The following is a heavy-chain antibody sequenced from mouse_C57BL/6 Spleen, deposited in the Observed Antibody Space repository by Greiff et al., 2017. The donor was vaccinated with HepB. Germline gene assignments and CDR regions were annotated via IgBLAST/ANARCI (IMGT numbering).Heavy chain of an antibody. CDR2: ISYDGSN. CDR1: GYSITSGYY. J-gene: IGHJ4*01. D-gene: IGHD1-1*01. Sequence: DVKLQESGPGLVKPSQSLSLTCSVTGYSITSGYYWNWIRQFPGNKLEWMGYISYDGSNNYNPSLKNRISITRDTSKNQFFLKLNSVTTEDTATYYCARDGSSSYYAMDYWGQGTSVTVSS. V-gene: IGHV3-6*01. CDR3: ARDGSSSYYAMDY.